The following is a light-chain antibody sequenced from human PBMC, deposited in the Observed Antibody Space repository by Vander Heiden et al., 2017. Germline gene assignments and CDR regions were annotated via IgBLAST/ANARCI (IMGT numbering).Light chain of an antibody. CDR3: QEYNKWPYT. CDR2: GTS. CDR1: ESVSSN. J-gene: IGKJ2*01. V-gene: IGKV3-15*01. Sequence: IVLTQSPATLSVSPGERATLSCRASESVSSNLAWYQQKPGQAPRLLIFGTSTRATGIPARFSASGSGTDFALTISSLQSEDFAVYYCQEYNKWPYTFGQGTKLELK.